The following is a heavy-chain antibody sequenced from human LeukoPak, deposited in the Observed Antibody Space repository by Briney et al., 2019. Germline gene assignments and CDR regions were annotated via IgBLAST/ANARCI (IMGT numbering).Heavy chain of an antibody. D-gene: IGHD3-3*01. V-gene: IGHV4-59*01. CDR1: GGSISSYY. J-gene: IGHJ3*02. CDR3: ARGLEWLGNAFDI. CDR2: IYYSGST. Sequence: PSETLSLTCTVSGGSISSYYWSWIRQPPGKGPEWIGYIYYSGSTNYNPSLKSRVTISVDTSKNQFSLKLSSVTAADTAVYYCARGLEWLGNAFDIWGQGTMVTVSS.